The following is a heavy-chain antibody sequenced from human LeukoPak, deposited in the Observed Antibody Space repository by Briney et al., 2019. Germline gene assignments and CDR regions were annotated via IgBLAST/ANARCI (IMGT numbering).Heavy chain of an antibody. D-gene: IGHD3-3*01. CDR1: GYTFTGYY. CDR3: ASTALRFLEWCGFDP. Sequence: ASVKVSCKASGYTFTGYYMYWVRQAPGPGLEWMGWINPNSGGTNYEQKFQGRVTITRDPSTSTAYMELSGLRSDDTAVYYSASTALRFLEWCGFDPWGQGTLVTVSS. V-gene: IGHV1-2*02. J-gene: IGHJ5*02. CDR2: INPNSGGT.